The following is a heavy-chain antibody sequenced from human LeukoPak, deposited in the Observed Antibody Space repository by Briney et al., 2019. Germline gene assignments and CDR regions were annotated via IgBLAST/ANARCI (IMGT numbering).Heavy chain of an antibody. CDR3: ARGGGDWNDAYQNAFDI. V-gene: IGHV4-34*01. Sequence: PSETLSLTCAVYGGSFSGSYWSWIRQSPGKGLEWVGEIIHSGSTTYNPSLKSRVTISIDTSKNQFSLKLSSATAADTAVYYCARGGGDWNDAYQNAFDIWDQGTMGTVSS. J-gene: IGHJ3*02. CDR1: GGSFSGSY. D-gene: IGHD1-1*01. CDR2: IIHSGST.